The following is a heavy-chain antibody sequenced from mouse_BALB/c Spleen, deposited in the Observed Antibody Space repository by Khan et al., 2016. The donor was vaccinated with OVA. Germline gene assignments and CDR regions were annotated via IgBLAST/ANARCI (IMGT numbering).Heavy chain of an antibody. CDR3: ARGGSAYYRNYGGAMEY. V-gene: IGHV9-4*02. CDR2: INTHSGVP. CDR1: GYTFTTAG. Sequence: QIQLVQSGPELKKPGETVRISCKASGYTFTTAGIQWVQKMPGKGLKWIGWINTHSGVPKYAEDFKGRFAFSLEISVNTAYLQITNLKNEETATYFCARGGSAYYRNYGGAMEYLGQGTSVTVSS. D-gene: IGHD2-5*01. J-gene: IGHJ4*01.